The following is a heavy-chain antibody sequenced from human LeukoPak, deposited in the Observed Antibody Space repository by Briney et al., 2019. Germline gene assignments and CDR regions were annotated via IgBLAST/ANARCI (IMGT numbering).Heavy chain of an antibody. CDR1: GFTFGSHA. Sequence: GGSLRLSCEASGFTFGSHAMYWVRQAPGKGLEWVAGIFGSGGSPHYADPVKGRFTISRDNSRNTVYLQINSLRAEDTAVYYCGKTTVGYSSGQKPAWPVDYWGQGTLSPSPQ. J-gene: IGHJ4*02. CDR3: GKTTVGYSSGQKPAWPVDY. D-gene: IGHD5-18*01. CDR2: IFGSGGSP. V-gene: IGHV3-23*01.